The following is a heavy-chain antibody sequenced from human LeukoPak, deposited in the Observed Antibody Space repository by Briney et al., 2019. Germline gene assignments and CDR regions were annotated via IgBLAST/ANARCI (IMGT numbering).Heavy chain of an antibody. CDR3: ARELVSEMDY. J-gene: IGHJ4*02. Sequence: SQTLSLTCTVSGGSLSSGSYYWSWIRQPAGKGLEWIGRIYTSGSTNYNPSLKSRVTISVDTSKNQFSLKLSSVTAADTAVYYWARELVSEMDYWGQGTLVTVSS. D-gene: IGHD5-24*01. CDR2: IYTSGST. CDR1: GGSLSSGSYY. V-gene: IGHV4-61*02.